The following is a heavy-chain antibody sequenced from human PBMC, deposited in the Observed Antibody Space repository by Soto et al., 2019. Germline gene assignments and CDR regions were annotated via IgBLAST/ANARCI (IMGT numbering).Heavy chain of an antibody. CDR1: GDSVSSNSAA. Sequence: SQTLSLTCAISGDSVSSNSAAWNWIRQSPSRGLEWLGRTYYRSKWYKEYAPSVKSRITINPDTSKNQFSLQLNSVSPEDTAVYYCERTVGCLDPWGQRTLVTVSS. CDR2: TYYRSKWYK. D-gene: IGHD2-15*01. V-gene: IGHV6-1*01. CDR3: ERTVGCLDP. J-gene: IGHJ5*02.